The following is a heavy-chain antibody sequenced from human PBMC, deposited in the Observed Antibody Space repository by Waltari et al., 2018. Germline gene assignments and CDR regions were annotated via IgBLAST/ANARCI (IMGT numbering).Heavy chain of an antibody. CDR2: INTDGTDT. J-gene: IGHJ4*02. CDR3: ARDLTMAEY. D-gene: IGHD2-8*01. Sequence: EMHLEQSGGGLVTAGGSLTVSCRASGFAFRSFWMHWVRQAPGKGLVWVSQINTDGTDTNYADFVKGRFTTSRDNAKNTLYLQMNSLRDDDTAMYFCARDLTMAEYWGQGSLVTVSS. V-gene: IGHV3-74*01. CDR1: GFAFRSFW.